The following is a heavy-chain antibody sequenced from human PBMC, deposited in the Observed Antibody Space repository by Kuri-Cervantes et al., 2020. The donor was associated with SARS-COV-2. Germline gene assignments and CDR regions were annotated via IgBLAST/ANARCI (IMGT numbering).Heavy chain of an antibody. V-gene: IGHV3-21*01. CDR1: GFTFSSYS. CDR2: ISSSSSYI. J-gene: IGHJ6*02. Sequence: GESLKISCAASGFTFSSYSMNWVRQAPGKGLEWVSSISSSSSYIYYANSVKGRFTISRDNAKNSLYLQMNSLRAEDTAVYYCARGIAARRGYYYYGMDVWGQGTTVTVSS. CDR3: ARGIAARRGYYYYGMDV. D-gene: IGHD6-6*01.